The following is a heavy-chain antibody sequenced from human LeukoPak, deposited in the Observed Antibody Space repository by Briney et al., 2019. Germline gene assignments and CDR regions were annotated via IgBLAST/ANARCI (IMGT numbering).Heavy chain of an antibody. Sequence: SETLSLTCTVSGGSISSSSYYWGWIRQPPGKGLEWIGEINHSGSTNYNPSLKSRVTISVDTSKNQFSLKLSSVTAADTAVYYCARDSSGWPNYFDYWGQGTLVTVSS. J-gene: IGHJ4*02. CDR1: GGSISSSSYY. CDR3: ARDSSGWPNYFDY. CDR2: INHSGST. D-gene: IGHD6-19*01. V-gene: IGHV4-39*07.